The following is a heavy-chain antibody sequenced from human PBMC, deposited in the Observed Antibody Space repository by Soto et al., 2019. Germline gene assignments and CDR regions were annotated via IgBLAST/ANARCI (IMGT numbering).Heavy chain of an antibody. V-gene: IGHV1-18*01. CDR1: GYTFTNYG. Sequence: QVQLVQSGVEVKKPGASVRVSCKASGYTFTNYGITWVRQAPGQGLEWLGWISGYNDNTNYAQKFQGRVTITTDTTTSTAYMDLPSLRYDDAAVYYCARGGRFAVADTDYWGQGTLLTVSS. CDR2: ISGYNDNT. D-gene: IGHD3-3*01. J-gene: IGHJ4*02. CDR3: ARGGRFAVADTDY.